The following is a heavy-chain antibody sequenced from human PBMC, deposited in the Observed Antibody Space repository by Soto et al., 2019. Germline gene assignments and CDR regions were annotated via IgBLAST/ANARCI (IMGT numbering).Heavy chain of an antibody. V-gene: IGHV3-33*01. Sequence: QVQVVESRGGVVQSGRSLRPSCEAAGFPFGSHGMHWVRQAPGKGLEWVAFIWYDGSHKDYAASVRGRFTISKDDSKNTLYLVMDNLRGEDTAIYYCARDVAATGAARWLDPWGQGTLVSVSS. CDR1: GFPFGSHG. D-gene: IGHD6-13*01. J-gene: IGHJ5*02. CDR2: IWYDGSHK. CDR3: ARDVAATGAARWLDP.